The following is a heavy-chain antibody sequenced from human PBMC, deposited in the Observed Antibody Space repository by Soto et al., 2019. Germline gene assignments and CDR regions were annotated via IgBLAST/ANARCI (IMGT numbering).Heavy chain of an antibody. CDR3: ARDAAIGMNDY. CDR2: ISAYNGNT. J-gene: IGHJ4*02. V-gene: IGHV1-18*01. D-gene: IGHD1-20*01. CDR1: GGSLSNYG. Sequence: ASVKVSCKASGGSLSNYGISWVRQAPGQGLEWMGWISAYNGNTKYAQKLQGRVTMTTDTSTSTAYMELRSLRSDDTAVYYCARDAAIGMNDYWGQGTLVTVSS.